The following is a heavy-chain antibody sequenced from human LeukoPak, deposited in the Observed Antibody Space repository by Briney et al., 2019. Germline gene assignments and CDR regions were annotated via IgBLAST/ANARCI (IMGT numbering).Heavy chain of an antibody. J-gene: IGHJ2*01. CDR2: ISGSGGST. D-gene: IGHD7-27*01. CDR1: GFTFSSYA. Sequence: GGSQRLSCAASGFTFSSYAMSWVRQAPGKGLEWVSAISGSGGSTYYADSVKGRFTISRDNSKNTLYLQMNSLRAEDTAVYYCAKGDNWGNYWYFDLWGRGTLVTVSS. CDR3: AKGDNWGNYWYFDL. V-gene: IGHV3-23*01.